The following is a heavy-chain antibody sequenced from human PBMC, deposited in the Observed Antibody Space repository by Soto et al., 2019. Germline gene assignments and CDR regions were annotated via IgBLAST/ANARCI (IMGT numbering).Heavy chain of an antibody. CDR3: ARDIDILTGYRYYYYYGMDV. Sequence: GGSLRLSCAASGFTFSSYGMHWVRQAPGKGLEWVAVIWYDGSNKYYADSVKGRFTISRDNSKNTLYLQMNSLRAEDTAVYYCARDIDILTGYRYYYYYGMDVWGQGTTVTVSS. CDR2: IWYDGSNK. J-gene: IGHJ6*02. D-gene: IGHD3-9*01. V-gene: IGHV3-33*01. CDR1: GFTFSSYG.